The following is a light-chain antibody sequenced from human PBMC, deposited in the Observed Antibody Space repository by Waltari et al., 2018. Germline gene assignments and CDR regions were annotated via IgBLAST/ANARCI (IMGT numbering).Light chain of an antibody. CDR1: QSVDTY. V-gene: IGKV3-11*01. CDR2: DAS. J-gene: IGKJ4*01. Sequence: EIVLTQSPATLSLPPGERATLSCRASQSVDTYLAWYQHKPGQVPRLLIYDASNRATGIPARFSGSGSGADFTLIISSLEPEDFAVYYCHQRSNWPLTFGGGTKVEIK. CDR3: HQRSNWPLT.